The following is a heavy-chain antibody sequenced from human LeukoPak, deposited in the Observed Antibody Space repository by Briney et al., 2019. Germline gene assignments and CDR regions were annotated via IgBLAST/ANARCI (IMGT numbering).Heavy chain of an antibody. Sequence: SETLSLTCTVSGGCISSYYWSWIRQPPGKGLEWIGYIYYSGSTNYNPSLKSRVTISVDTSKNQFSLKLSSVTAADTAVYYCARGVSSYLDYWGQGTLVTVSS. V-gene: IGHV4-59*12. CDR1: GGCISSYY. J-gene: IGHJ4*02. CDR3: ARGVSSYLDY. D-gene: IGHD3-10*01. CDR2: IYYSGST.